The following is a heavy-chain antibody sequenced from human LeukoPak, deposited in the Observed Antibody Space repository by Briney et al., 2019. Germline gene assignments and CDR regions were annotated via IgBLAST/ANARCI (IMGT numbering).Heavy chain of an antibody. CDR2: ISGTDGRT. Sequence: GGSLRLSCAASGFTFSTYAMSWVRQAPGKGLEWVSVISGTDGRTYYADSVKGRFTISRDNSRNTLYVQMNSLRAEDTAVYYCAKDARAAAGLNLYYYYYMDVWGKGTTVTVSS. V-gene: IGHV3-23*01. J-gene: IGHJ6*03. CDR1: GFTFSTYA. D-gene: IGHD6-13*01. CDR3: AKDARAAAGLNLYYYYYMDV.